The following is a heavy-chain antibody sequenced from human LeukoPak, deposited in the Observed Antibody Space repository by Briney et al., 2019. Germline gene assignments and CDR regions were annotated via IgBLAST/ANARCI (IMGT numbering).Heavy chain of an antibody. Sequence: SETLSLTCTVPGGSISSYYWSWIRQPAGKGLGWIVYIYYSGSTNYNPSLKSRVTISVDTSKNQFSLKLSSVTAADTAVYYCAREVVVVPAALYWFDPWGQGTLVTVSS. J-gene: IGHJ5*02. D-gene: IGHD2-2*01. CDR3: AREVVVVPAALYWFDP. V-gene: IGHV4-59*01. CDR2: IYYSGST. CDR1: GGSISSYY.